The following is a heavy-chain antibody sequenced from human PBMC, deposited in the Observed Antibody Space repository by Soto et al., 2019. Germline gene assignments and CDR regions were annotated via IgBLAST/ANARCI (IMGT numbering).Heavy chain of an antibody. J-gene: IGHJ6*02. CDR2: MNPNSGNT. CDR3: ASNYYDTSGNYYYYGMDV. CDR1: GYTFTSYD. D-gene: IGHD3-22*01. V-gene: IGHV1-8*01. Sequence: QVQLVQSGAEVKKPGASVKVSCKASGYTFTSYDINWVRQATGQGLEWMGWMNPNSGNTGYAQKFQVRVTMTRNTSISTAYMELSSLRSEDTAVYYCASNYYDTSGNYYYYGMDVWGQGTTVTVSS.